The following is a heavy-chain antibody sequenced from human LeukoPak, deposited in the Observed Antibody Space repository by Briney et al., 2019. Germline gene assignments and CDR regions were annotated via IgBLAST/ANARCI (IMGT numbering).Heavy chain of an antibody. CDR2: INSDGSST. Sequence: GGSLRLSCAASGFTFSSYWMHWVRQAPGKGLVWVSRINSDGSSTSYADSVKGRFTISRDNAKNTLYLQMNSLRDEDTAVYYCARDEACGGDCFNWFDPWGQGTLVTVSS. CDR1: GFTFSSYW. CDR3: ARDEACGGDCFNWFDP. D-gene: IGHD2-21*01. J-gene: IGHJ5*02. V-gene: IGHV3-74*01.